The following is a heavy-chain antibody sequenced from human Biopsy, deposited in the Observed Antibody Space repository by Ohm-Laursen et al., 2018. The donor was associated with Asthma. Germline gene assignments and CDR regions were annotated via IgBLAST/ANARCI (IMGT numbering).Heavy chain of an antibody. D-gene: IGHD6-19*01. J-gene: IGHJ4*02. V-gene: IGHV3-53*01. CDR1: GFTVSRDH. CDR3: ARGDSSGWSHYYFDY. Sequence: GSLRLSCTASGFTVSRDHMFWVRQAPGKGLEWVSVIYNGGTSDTADSVRGRFTISRDFYKNTLYLQMDSLRAEDTAVYYCARGDSSGWSHYYFDYWGQGTLVTVSS. CDR2: IYNGGTS.